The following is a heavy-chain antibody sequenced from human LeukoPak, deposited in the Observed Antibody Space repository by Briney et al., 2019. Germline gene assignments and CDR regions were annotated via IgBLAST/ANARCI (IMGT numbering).Heavy chain of an antibody. CDR3: AKAHTMVRGVIITSGDY. V-gene: IGHV3-21*01. Sequence: GGSLRLSCVASGFIFSSYSMNWVRQTPRKGLEWVSSISATSTNIYYADSVKGRFTISRDNSKNTLYLQMNSLRAEDTAVYYCAKAHTMVRGVIITSGDYWGQGTLVTVSS. J-gene: IGHJ4*02. CDR2: ISATSTNI. D-gene: IGHD3-10*01. CDR1: GFIFSSYS.